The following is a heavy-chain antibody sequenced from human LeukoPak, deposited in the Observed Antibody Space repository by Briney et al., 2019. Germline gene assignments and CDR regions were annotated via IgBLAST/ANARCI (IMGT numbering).Heavy chain of an antibody. CDR2: INPSGGST. Sequence: ASVKVSCKASGYTFTSYYMHWARQAPGQGLEWMGIINPSGGSTSYAQKFQGRVTMTRDTSTSTVYMELSSLRSEDTAVYYCARMDIVATPGDYWGQGTLVTVSS. V-gene: IGHV1-46*01. CDR3: ARMDIVATPGDY. J-gene: IGHJ4*02. CDR1: GYTFTSYY. D-gene: IGHD5-12*01.